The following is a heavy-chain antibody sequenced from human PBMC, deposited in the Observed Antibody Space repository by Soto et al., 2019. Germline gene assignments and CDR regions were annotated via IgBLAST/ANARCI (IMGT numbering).Heavy chain of an antibody. D-gene: IGHD2-2*01. V-gene: IGHV1-2*04. CDR1: GYTFTGYY. CDR3: ARDRLGYCSSTSCPVYYFDY. J-gene: IGHJ4*02. CDR2: INPNSGGT. Sequence: ASVKVSCKASGYTFTGYYMHWVRQAPGQGLEWMGWINPNSGGTNYAQKFQGWVTMTRDTSISTAYMELGRLGSDDTAVYYCARDRLGYCSSTSCPVYYFDYWGQGTLVTVSS.